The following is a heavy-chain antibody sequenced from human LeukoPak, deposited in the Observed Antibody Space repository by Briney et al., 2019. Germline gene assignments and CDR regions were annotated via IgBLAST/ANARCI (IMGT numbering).Heavy chain of an antibody. CDR2: ISDTGGRT. Sequence: GGSLRLSSAPSGFSFSDSAVSWVRHSAGEGLKWVSSISDTGGRTYYADSVKGRFTITRDNSRNTVNLQMNGLRADDTARYYCAKGDQDFDLWRIDLWDQGILVIVSS. J-gene: IGHJ5*02. V-gene: IGHV3-23*01. D-gene: IGHD3-3*01. CDR1: GFSFSDSA. CDR3: AKGDQDFDLWRIDL.